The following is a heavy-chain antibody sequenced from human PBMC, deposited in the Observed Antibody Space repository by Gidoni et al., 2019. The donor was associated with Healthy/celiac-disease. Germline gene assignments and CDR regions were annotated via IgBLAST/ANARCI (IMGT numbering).Heavy chain of an antibody. V-gene: IGHV4-34*01. Sequence: QVQLQQWGAGLLKPSETLSLTCAVYGGSFSGYYWPWIRLPPGKGLEWIGEINHSGSTNYNPSLKSRVTISVDTSKNQFSLKLSSVTAADTAVYYCARSGDPGYCTNGVCYTGYYYYMDVWGKGTTVTVSS. D-gene: IGHD2-8*01. J-gene: IGHJ6*03. CDR3: ARSGDPGYCTNGVCYTGYYYYMDV. CDR2: INHSGST. CDR1: GGSFSGYY.